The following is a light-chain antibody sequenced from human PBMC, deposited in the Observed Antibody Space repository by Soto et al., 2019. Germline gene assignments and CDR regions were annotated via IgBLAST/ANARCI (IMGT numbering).Light chain of an antibody. CDR3: CSYAGSPTFYV. Sequence: QSALTQPASVSGSPGQSITISCTGTSSDVGSYNLVSWYQQHPGKAPKLMIYEGSKRPSGVSNRFSGSKSGNTASLTLSGLQAEDEADYYCCSYAGSPTFYVFGSGTKLTVL. J-gene: IGLJ1*01. CDR2: EGS. CDR1: SSDVGSYNL. V-gene: IGLV2-23*01.